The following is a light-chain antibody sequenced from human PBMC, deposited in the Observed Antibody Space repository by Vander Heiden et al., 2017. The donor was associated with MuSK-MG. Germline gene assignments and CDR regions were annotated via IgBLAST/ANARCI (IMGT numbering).Light chain of an antibody. V-gene: IGLV2-14*01. CDR2: DVS. CDR1: RSDVGGYNY. Sequence: SALTQPASVSGSPGQSITISCTGTRSDVGGYNYVSWYQQHPAKALKLMIYDVSNRPSGVATRFSGSKSGNTASLTISGLQAEDEADYYCSSDTSSSTLFGGGTKLTVL. J-gene: IGLJ2*01. CDR3: SSDTSSSTL.